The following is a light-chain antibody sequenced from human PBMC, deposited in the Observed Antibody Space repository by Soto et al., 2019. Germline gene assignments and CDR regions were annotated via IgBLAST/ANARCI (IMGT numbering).Light chain of an antibody. CDR1: QSVSSNY. CDR2: GES. CDR3: QQYGRSPFT. J-gene: IGKJ3*01. V-gene: IGKV3-20*01. Sequence: EIVMTQSPGTLSLSPGDRATLSCRASQSVSSNYVAWFHQKPGQAPRLLIYGESSRATGIPDRFSGSGSGTDFTLTISRLEPEDFAVYYCQQYGRSPFTFGPGTKVDIK.